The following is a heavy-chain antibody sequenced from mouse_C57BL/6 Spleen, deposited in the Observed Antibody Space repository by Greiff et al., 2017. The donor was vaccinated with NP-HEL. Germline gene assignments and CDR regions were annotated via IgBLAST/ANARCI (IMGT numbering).Heavy chain of an antibody. J-gene: IGHJ1*03. CDR1: GYTFTSYW. CDR3: ARGDYGSSYGYFDV. CDR2: IDPSDSAT. D-gene: IGHD1-1*01. Sequence: VQLQQPGAELVRPGSSVKLSCKASGYTFTSYWMHWVKQRPIQGLEWIGNIDPSDSATPYNHKFKDKATLTVDKSSSTAYMQLSSLTSEDSAVDYCARGDYGSSYGYFDVWGTGTTVTVSS. V-gene: IGHV1-52*01.